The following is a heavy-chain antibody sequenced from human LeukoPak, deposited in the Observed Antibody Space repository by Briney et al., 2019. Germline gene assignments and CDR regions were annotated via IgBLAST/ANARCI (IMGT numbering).Heavy chain of an antibody. CDR3: ARDQGYDSSGYLGY. J-gene: IGHJ4*02. D-gene: IGHD3-22*01. CDR1: GGSISSVGYY. Sequence: SETLSLTCIVSGGSISSVGYYWSWIRQPPGKGLEWIGYIYHSVTTSYNPSLKSRVTISADRSKNQFSLKLSSVTAADTAVYYCARDQGYDSSGYLGYWGQGTLVTVSS. CDR2: IYHSVTT. V-gene: IGHV4-30-2*01.